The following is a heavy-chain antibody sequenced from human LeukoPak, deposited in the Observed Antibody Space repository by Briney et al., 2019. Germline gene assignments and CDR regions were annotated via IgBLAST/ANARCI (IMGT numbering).Heavy chain of an antibody. D-gene: IGHD5-12*01. CDR3: ARDLGYSGFDWAP. Sequence: SETLSLTCTVSGYSISSGYYWGWIRQPPGKRLEWFGSIHSSGNTYYNPTLKSRVTISVDTSKNQFSLNLTSVTAADAAVYYCARDLGYSGFDWAPWGQGTLVTVSS. CDR2: IHSSGNT. CDR1: GYSISSGYY. V-gene: IGHV4-38-2*02. J-gene: IGHJ5*02.